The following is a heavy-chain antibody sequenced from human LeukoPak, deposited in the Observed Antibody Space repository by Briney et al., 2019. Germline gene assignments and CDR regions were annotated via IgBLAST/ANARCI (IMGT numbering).Heavy chain of an antibody. CDR2: ISSSSNYI. CDR1: GFTFSSYS. J-gene: IGHJ4*02. V-gene: IGHV3-21*01. CDR3: ARDENRLDY. Sequence: GGSLTLSCAASGFTFSSYSLNWVRQAPGKGLEWVSSISSSSNYIYYADSVKGRFTISRDNAKNSLYLQMNSLRAEDTAVYYCARDENRLDYWGQGALVTVSS. D-gene: IGHD1-14*01.